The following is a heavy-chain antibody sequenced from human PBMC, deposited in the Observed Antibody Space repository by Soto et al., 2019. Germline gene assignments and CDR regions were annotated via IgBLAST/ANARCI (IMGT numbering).Heavy chain of an antibody. CDR3: ARGGAIFGVVIHNWFDP. J-gene: IGHJ5*02. CDR1: GGTFSSYA. Sequence: QVQLVQSGAEVKKPGSSVKVSCKASGGTFSSYAISWVRQAPGQGLEWMGGIIPIFGTANYAQKFQGRVTFTADESTSTAYMELSSLRSEDTAVYYCARGGAIFGVVIHNWFDPWGQGTLVTVSS. V-gene: IGHV1-69*01. D-gene: IGHD3-3*01. CDR2: IIPIFGTA.